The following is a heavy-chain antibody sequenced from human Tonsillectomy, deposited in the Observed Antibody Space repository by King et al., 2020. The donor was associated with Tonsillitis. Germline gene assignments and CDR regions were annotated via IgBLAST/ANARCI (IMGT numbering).Heavy chain of an antibody. CDR3: ARGESSSWYSDWFDP. CDR1: GGSFSGYY. J-gene: IGHJ5*02. Sequence: VQLQQWGAGLLKPSETLSLTCAVYGGSFSGYYWSWIRQPPGKGLEWIGEINHSGSTNYNPSLKSRVTISVETSKNQFSLKLSLLTAADTAVYYCARGESSSWYSDWFDPWGQGTLVTVSS. V-gene: IGHV4-34*01. D-gene: IGHD6-13*01. CDR2: INHSGST.